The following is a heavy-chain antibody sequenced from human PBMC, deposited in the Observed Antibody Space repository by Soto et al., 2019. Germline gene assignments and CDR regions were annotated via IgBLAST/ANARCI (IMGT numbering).Heavy chain of an antibody. CDR3: ARGPRYCSGGSCYWRNFDY. V-gene: IGHV4-30-2*01. CDR1: GVSISSGGYS. Sequence: SGTLSLTCAVSGVSISSGGYSWGWVRQPPRKGLEWIGYIYHSGSTYYNPSLKSRVTISVDRSKNQFSLKLSSVTAADTAVYYCARGPRYCSGGSCYWRNFDYWGQGTLVTVSS. D-gene: IGHD2-15*01. J-gene: IGHJ4*02. CDR2: IYHSGST.